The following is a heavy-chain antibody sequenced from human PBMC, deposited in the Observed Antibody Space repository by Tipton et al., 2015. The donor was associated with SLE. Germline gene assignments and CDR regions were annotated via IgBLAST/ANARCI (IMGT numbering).Heavy chain of an antibody. D-gene: IGHD5-12*01. CDR1: GGSISSSTYY. V-gene: IGHV4-31*03. CDR3: ARGRRGYTAYVVPDY. J-gene: IGHJ4*02. CDR2: MYYSGST. Sequence: TLSLTCTVSGGSISSSTYYWGWIRRHPGKGLECIGYMYYSGSTYYNPSLKSRVSISVDTSKNQFSLKLSSLTAADTAVYYCARGRRGYTAYVVPDYWGQGTQVTVSS.